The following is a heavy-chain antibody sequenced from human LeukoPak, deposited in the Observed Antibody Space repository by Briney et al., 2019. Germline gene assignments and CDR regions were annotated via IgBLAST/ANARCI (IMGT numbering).Heavy chain of an antibody. CDR3: ARRRDPFDY. CDR2: IYPDDSDT. CDR1: GYTFSDYW. Sequence: GDSLKISCKGSGYTFSDYWIGWVRQMPGKGLEWMGIIYPDDSDTRYSPSFQGQVTISADKSINTAYLQWSSLKASDTAMYYCARRRDPFDYWGQGTLVTVSS. J-gene: IGHJ4*02. V-gene: IGHV5-51*01.